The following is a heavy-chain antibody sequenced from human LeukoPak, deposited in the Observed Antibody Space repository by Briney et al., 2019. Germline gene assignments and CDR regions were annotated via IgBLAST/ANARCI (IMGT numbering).Heavy chain of an antibody. CDR3: TTEGGSTAAAVFQD. V-gene: IGHV3-15*01. Sequence: GGSLRLSCAASGFTFSNAWMSWVRQAPGKGLEWVGRIKSKTDGGTTDYAAPVKGRFTISRDDSKNTLYLQINSLKSEDTALYYCTTEGGSTAAAVFQDWGQGTLVTVSS. J-gene: IGHJ1*01. D-gene: IGHD6-13*01. CDR2: IKSKTDGGTT. CDR1: GFTFSNAW.